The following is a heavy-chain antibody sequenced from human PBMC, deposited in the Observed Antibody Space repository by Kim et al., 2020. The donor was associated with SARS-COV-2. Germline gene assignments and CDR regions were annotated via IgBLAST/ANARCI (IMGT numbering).Heavy chain of an antibody. CDR2: FDPEDGET. Sequence: ASVKVSCKVSGYTLTELSMHWVRQAPGKGLEWMGGFDPEDGETIYAQKFQGRVTMTEDTSTDTAYMELSSLRSEDTAVYYCATADPTGFDWLLSGAYFDYWGQGTLVTVSS. D-gene: IGHD3-9*01. J-gene: IGHJ4*02. CDR3: ATADPTGFDWLLSGAYFDY. V-gene: IGHV1-24*01. CDR1: GYTLTELS.